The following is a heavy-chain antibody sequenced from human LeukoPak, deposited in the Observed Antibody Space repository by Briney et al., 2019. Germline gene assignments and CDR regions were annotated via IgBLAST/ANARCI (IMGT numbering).Heavy chain of an antibody. CDR3: ARPFYRLRFLEWLPPNAPIGNKYYYYGMDV. CDR1: GYTFTGYY. CDR2: MNPNSGNT. Sequence: RVASVRVSCKASGYTFTGYYMHWVRQATGQGLEWMGWMNPNSGNTGYAQKFQGRVTMTRNTSISTAYMELSSLRSEDTAVYYCARPFYRLRFLEWLPPNAPIGNKYYYYGMDVWGQGTTVTVSS. V-gene: IGHV1-8*02. D-gene: IGHD3-3*01. J-gene: IGHJ6*02.